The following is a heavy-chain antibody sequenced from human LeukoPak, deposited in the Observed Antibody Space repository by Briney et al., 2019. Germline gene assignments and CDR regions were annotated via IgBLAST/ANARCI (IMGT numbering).Heavy chain of an antibody. J-gene: IGHJ6*03. Sequence: PSQTLSLTCTVSGGSIFSGDYYWNWIRQPPGKGLEWIGEINHSGSTNYNPSLKSRVTISVDTSKNQFSLKLSSVTAADTAVYYCARGLRNDFWSGYGTYYYYMDVWGKGTTVTVSS. V-gene: IGHV4-30-4*01. CDR1: GGSIFSGDYY. CDR2: INHSGST. CDR3: ARGLRNDFWSGYGTYYYYMDV. D-gene: IGHD3-3*01.